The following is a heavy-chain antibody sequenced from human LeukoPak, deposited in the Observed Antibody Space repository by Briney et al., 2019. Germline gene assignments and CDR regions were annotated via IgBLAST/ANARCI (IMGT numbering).Heavy chain of an antibody. CDR2: IYTSGST. CDR3: ARQAYDILTGYRFDP. J-gene: IGHJ5*02. D-gene: IGHD3-9*01. V-gene: IGHV4-4*09. CDR1: GGSISSYY. Sequence: SETLSLTCTVSGGSISSYYWSWIRQPPGKGLEWIGYIYTSGSTNYNPSLKSRVTISVDTSKNQFSLKLSSVTAADTAVYYCARQAYDILTGYRFDPWGQGTLVTVPS.